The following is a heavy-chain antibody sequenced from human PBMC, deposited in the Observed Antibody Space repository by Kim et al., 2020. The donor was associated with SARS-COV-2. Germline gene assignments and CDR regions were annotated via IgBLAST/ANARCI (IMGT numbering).Heavy chain of an antibody. D-gene: IGHD4-17*01. V-gene: IGHV4-59*08. Sequence: SETLSLTCIVSGGSISSYYWSWIRQPPGKGLEWIGYIYYSGSTNDNPSLKSRVTISVDTSKNQFSLKLSAVTAADTAIYYCARNADYNYLDYGGQGTLVT. J-gene: IGHJ4*02. CDR3: ARNADYNYLDY. CDR2: IYYSGST. CDR1: GGSISSYY.